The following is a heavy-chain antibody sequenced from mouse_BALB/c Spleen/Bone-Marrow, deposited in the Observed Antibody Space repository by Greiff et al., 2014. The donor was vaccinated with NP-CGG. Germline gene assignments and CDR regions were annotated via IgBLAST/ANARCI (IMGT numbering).Heavy chain of an antibody. Sequence: EVQLQQSGPELVKPGASVKISCKASGYTFTDYNMHWVKQSHGKSLEWIGYIYPYNGGAGYNQKFKSKATLTVDDSSSTAYMELRSLTSDDSAVYYCARSDGNYDAWFAHWGQGTLVTVSA. D-gene: IGHD2-1*01. J-gene: IGHJ3*01. CDR2: IYPYNGGA. CDR3: ARSDGNYDAWFAH. V-gene: IGHV1S29*02. CDR1: GYTFTDYN.